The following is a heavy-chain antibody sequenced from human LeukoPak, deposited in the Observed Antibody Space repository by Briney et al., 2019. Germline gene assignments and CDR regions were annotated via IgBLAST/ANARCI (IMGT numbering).Heavy chain of an antibody. J-gene: IGHJ5*02. CDR2: ISGSGGST. CDR1: GFTFSSYA. D-gene: IGHD6-13*01. V-gene: IGHV3-23*01. CDR3: AKTTGYSSSWYWFDP. Sequence: GGSLRLSCAASGFTFSSYAMSWVRQAPGKGLEWVSAISGSGGSTYYADSVKGRFTISRDNSKNTLYLQMNSLRAEDAAVYYCAKTTGYSSSWYWFDPWSQGTLVTVSS.